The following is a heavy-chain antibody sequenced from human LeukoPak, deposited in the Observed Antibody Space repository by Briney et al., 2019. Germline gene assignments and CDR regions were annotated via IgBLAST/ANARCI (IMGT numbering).Heavy chain of an antibody. CDR2: IYPSDSET. D-gene: IGHD1-26*01. Sequence: GESLKISCKASGYSFTSYWISWLRQMPGKGLEWMGIIYPSDSETTYSPSFQGQVTISADKSISTAYLQWSSLTASDTAMYYCSRSVGATPLDYWGQGTPVTVSS. V-gene: IGHV5-51*01. J-gene: IGHJ4*02. CDR1: GYSFTSYW. CDR3: SRSVGATPLDY.